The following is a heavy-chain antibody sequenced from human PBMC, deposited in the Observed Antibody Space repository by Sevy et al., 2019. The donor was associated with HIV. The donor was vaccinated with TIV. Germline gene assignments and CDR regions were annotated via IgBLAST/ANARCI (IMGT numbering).Heavy chain of an antibody. CDR1: GFTPSTYG. D-gene: IGHD2-8*01. V-gene: IGHV3-33*01. CDR2: IGYDGNNK. CDR3: ARDPRMYGDYLLAYFDY. J-gene: IGHJ4*02. Sequence: GGSLRLSCAGSGFTPSTYGMHWVRQAPGKGLEWVAVIGYDGNNKYYADSVKGRFTISRDNSKNTLFLQMDSLRAVDTAVYYCARDPRMYGDYLLAYFDYWGQGALVTVSS.